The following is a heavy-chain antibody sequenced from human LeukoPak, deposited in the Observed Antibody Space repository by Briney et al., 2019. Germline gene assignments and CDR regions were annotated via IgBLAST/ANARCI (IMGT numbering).Heavy chain of an antibody. D-gene: IGHD2-15*01. Sequence: GGSLRLSCAASGFTFSIYEMNWVGQAPGKGLEWGSYISMSGSTIYYADSVKGRFTISRDNANNSLYLQMNSLRDEDTAVYYCARPYSEDDYYFYAMDVWGKGTTVTVSS. CDR3: ARPYSEDDYYFYAMDV. CDR1: GFTFSIYE. V-gene: IGHV3-48*03. J-gene: IGHJ6*04. CDR2: ISMSGSTI.